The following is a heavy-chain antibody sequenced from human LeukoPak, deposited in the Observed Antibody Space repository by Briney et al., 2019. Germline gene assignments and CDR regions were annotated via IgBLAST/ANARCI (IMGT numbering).Heavy chain of an antibody. J-gene: IGHJ3*02. CDR3: ARDPVEYSSSYNAFDI. Sequence: PSETLSLTCTVSGGSISSYYWSWIRQPPGKGLEWIGDIYYSGSTNYNPSLKSRVTISVDTSKNQFSLKLSSVTAADTAVYYCARDPVEYSSSYNAFDIWGQGTIVTVSS. CDR1: GGSISSYY. CDR2: IYYSGST. V-gene: IGHV4-59*01. D-gene: IGHD6-6*01.